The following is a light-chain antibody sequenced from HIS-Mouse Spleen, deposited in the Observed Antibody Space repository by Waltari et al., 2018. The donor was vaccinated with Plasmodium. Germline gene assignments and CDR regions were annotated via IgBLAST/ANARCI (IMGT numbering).Light chain of an antibody. Sequence: QSALTQPRSVSGSPGQSVTLSCPGTSSDVGGYTYFSWYQQHPGKAPKLMIYDVSKRPSGVPDRFSGSKSGNTASLTISGLQAEDEADYYCCSYAGSYTYVFGTGTKVTVL. CDR1: SSDVGGYTY. CDR2: DVS. CDR3: CSYAGSYTYV. J-gene: IGLJ1*01. V-gene: IGLV2-11*01.